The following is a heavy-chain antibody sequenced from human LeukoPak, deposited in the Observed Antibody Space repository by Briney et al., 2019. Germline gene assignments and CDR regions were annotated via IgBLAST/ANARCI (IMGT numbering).Heavy chain of an antibody. Sequence: SETLSLTCAVSGGSISSSNWWSWVRQPPGKGLEWIGEIYHSGSTNYNPSLKSRVTISVDKSKNQFSLKLSSVTAADTAVYYCAGSSGWYFRSFDYWGQGTLVTVSS. CDR1: GGSISSSNW. D-gene: IGHD6-19*01. CDR3: AGSSGWYFRSFDY. J-gene: IGHJ4*02. CDR2: IYHSGST. V-gene: IGHV4-4*02.